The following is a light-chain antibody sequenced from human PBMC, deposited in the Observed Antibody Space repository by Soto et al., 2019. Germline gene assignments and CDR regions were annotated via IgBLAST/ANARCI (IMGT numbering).Light chain of an antibody. CDR3: SSYTSGSSHYV. CDR2: GVT. CDR1: SSDVGAYYS. J-gene: IGLJ1*01. Sequence: QSALTQPASVSGSPGQSITISYNGTSSDVGAYYSVSWYQHHPGKDPKLIIYGVTNRPSGVSNRFSGAKSGNADSLTISGLQGKDEAGYRCSSYTSGSSHYVFGTGTKLTVL. V-gene: IGLV2-14*01.